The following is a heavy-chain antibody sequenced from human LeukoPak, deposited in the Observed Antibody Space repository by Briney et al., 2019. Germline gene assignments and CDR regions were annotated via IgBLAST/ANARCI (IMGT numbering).Heavy chain of an antibody. Sequence: GEALKISCKGSGYSFNNYWIGWVRQMPGKGLEWMGIIYPGDSDTRYSPSFQGQVTISADKSISTAYLQWSSLKASDTAMYYCARVGGSLNTPADPWGQGTLVTVSS. CDR3: ARVGGSLNTPADP. CDR1: GYSFNNYW. J-gene: IGHJ5*02. V-gene: IGHV5-51*01. D-gene: IGHD1-26*01. CDR2: IYPGDSDT.